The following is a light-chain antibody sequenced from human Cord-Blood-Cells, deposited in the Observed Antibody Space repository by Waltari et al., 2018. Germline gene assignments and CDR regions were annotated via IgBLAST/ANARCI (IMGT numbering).Light chain of an antibody. Sequence: QLVLTQSPSASASLGASVKLTCTLSSGHSSYAIAVHQQQPEKGPRYLMKLNSDGSHSQGDGIPDRFSGSSSGAERYLTISSLQSEDEADYYCQTWGTGIRVFGGGTKLTVL. CDR3: QTWGTGIRV. CDR1: SGHSSYA. CDR2: LNSDGSH. V-gene: IGLV4-69*01. J-gene: IGLJ3*02.